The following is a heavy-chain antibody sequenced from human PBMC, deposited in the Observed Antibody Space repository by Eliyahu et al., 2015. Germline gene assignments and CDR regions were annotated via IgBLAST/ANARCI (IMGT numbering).Heavy chain of an antibody. CDR3: ARVGIAVEGFFDY. CDR2: IYTSGST. J-gene: IGHJ4*02. D-gene: IGHD6-19*01. CDR1: GGSISSYY. Sequence: QVQLQESGPGLVKPSETLSXTCTVPGGSISSYYXSWIXXPAGXGLEWIGRIYTSGSTNYNPSLKSRVTMSVDTSKNQFSLKLSSVTAADTAVYYCARVGIAVEGFFDYWGQGTLVTVSS. V-gene: IGHV4-4*07.